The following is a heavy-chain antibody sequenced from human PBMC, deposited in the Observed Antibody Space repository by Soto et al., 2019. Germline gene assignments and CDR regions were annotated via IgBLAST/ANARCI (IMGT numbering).Heavy chain of an antibody. CDR1: GYSLPTHT. Sequence: QVQLVQSGAEVKKPGASVRSSCKASGYSLPTHTIHWVRQAPGHRLEWMGWINAANGHTKYSQNFQNRVTIPSDTSASTVYMKLTGLTSDDTAIYYCARANWNYDWGPNDYWGQGALVTVSS. D-gene: IGHD1-7*01. J-gene: IGHJ4*02. V-gene: IGHV1-3*01. CDR3: ARANWNYDWGPNDY. CDR2: INAANGHT.